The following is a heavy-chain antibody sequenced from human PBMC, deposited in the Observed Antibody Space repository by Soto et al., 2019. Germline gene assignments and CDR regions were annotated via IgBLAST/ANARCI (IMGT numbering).Heavy chain of an antibody. Sequence: PSETLSLTCTVSGGSISSYYWSWIRQPPGKGLEWIGYIYYSGSTNYNPSLKSRVTISVDTSKNQFSLKLSSVTAADTAVYYCARSLVYFYYYYMDVWGKGTTVTVSS. CDR1: GGSISSYY. CDR3: ARSLVYFYYYYMDV. J-gene: IGHJ6*03. CDR2: IYYSGST. V-gene: IGHV4-59*08. D-gene: IGHD3-9*01.